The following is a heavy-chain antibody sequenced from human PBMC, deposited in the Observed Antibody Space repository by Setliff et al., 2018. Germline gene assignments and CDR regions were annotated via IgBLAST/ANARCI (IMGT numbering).Heavy chain of an antibody. CDR3: ARQPMDTIMVTFDY. D-gene: IGHD5-12*01. Sequence: ASVKVSCKASGYTFNNYFLHWVRQAPGQGLEWMGRFHPYSGHTNYAQNFQGRVTMTMDASITTAYMELSSLRSDDTAVYYCARQPMDTIMVTFDYWGQGILVTVSS. CDR1: GYTFNNYF. J-gene: IGHJ4*02. CDR2: FHPYSGHT. V-gene: IGHV1-2*06.